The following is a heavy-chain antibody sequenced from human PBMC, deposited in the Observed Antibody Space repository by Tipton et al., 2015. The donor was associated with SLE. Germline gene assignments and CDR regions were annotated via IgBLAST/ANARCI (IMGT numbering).Heavy chain of an antibody. CDR1: GGSISSYY. J-gene: IGHJ3*02. CDR3: ARGFDDSSGNAFDI. D-gene: IGHD3-22*01. V-gene: IGHV4-4*07. CDR2: IYTSGST. Sequence: TLSLTCTVSGGSISSYYWSWIRQPAGKGLEWIGRIYTSGSTNYNPSPKSRVTMSVDTSKNQFSLKLSSVTAADTAVYYCARGFDDSSGNAFDIWGQGTMVTVSS.